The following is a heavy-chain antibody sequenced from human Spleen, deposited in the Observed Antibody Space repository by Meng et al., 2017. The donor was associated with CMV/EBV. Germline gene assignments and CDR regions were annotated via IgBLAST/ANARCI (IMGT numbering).Heavy chain of an antibody. V-gene: IGHV6-1*01. Sequence: VQLHRSGPGLVKSPQTLSRTCAISGDSVSSNSAAWNWIRQSPSRGLEWLGRTYYRSKWYNDYAVSVKSRITINPDTSKNQFSLQLNSVTPEDTAVYYCARREYYDSRINWFDPWGQGTLVTVSS. CDR2: TYYRSKWYN. CDR1: GDSVSSNSAA. D-gene: IGHD3-22*01. CDR3: ARREYYDSRINWFDP. J-gene: IGHJ5*02.